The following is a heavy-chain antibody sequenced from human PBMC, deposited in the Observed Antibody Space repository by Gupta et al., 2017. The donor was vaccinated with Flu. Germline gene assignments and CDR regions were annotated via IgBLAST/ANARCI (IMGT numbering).Heavy chain of an antibody. V-gene: IGHV3-48*03. Sequence: SLRLSCAASGFTFSDYDVSWVRQAPGKELEWRAGRRSSGGPDYTDSVKGRFTISRDNAKNSVYLQRDRLRVEETDSYYCARGRLDSGGQGTLVTVSS. CDR3: ARGRLDS. J-gene: IGHJ4*02. D-gene: IGHD3-16*01. CDR2: RRSSGGP. CDR1: GFTFSDYD.